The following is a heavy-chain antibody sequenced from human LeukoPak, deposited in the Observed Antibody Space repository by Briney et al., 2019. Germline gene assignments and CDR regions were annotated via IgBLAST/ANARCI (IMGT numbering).Heavy chain of an antibody. CDR2: IIPIFGTA. V-gene: IGHV1-69*13. D-gene: IGHD6-6*01. CDR1: GGTFNSYA. Sequence: SVKVSCKASGGTFNSYAISWVRQAPGQGLEWMGGIIPIFGTANYAQRFQGRVTITADESTSTAYMELSSLRSEDTAVYYCARDRTKGMAARPPAQRNSDAFDIRGQGTMVTVSS. J-gene: IGHJ3*02. CDR3: ARDRTKGMAARPPAQRNSDAFDI.